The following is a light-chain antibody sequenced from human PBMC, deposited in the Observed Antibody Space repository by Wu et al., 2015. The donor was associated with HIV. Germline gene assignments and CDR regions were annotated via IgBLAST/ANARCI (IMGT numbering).Light chain of an antibody. Sequence: DIQLTQSPSSLSASVGDRVTITCRASQKISSSFNWYVQKPGKAPKLLIYATSSLQSGVPSRFSGSGSGTDFTLTINSLQPEDFATYYCQQSYSTPYSFGQGTKLEIK. CDR3: QQSYSTPYS. CDR1: QKISSS. CDR2: ATS. V-gene: IGKV1-39*01. J-gene: IGKJ2*03.